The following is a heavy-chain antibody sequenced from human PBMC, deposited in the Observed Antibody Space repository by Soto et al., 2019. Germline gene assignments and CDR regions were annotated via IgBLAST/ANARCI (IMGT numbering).Heavy chain of an antibody. CDR3: GRHQVGRIFLDY. CDR1: GFTFGSYW. CDR2: IKQDGSEK. V-gene: IGHV3-7*01. D-gene: IGHD3-3*02. J-gene: IGHJ4*02. Sequence: EVQLVESGGGLVQPGGSLRLSCAVSGFTFGSYWMSWVRQAPGKGLEWVASIKQDGSEKNYVDSVKGRFTISRDNAKNSLYRQMNGLRGEDKAVYYCGRHQVGRIFLDYWGQGTLVTVSS.